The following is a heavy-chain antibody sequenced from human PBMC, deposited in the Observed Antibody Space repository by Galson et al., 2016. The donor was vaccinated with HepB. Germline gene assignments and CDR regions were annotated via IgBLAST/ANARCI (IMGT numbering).Heavy chain of an antibody. CDR1: KFTSTSYW. CDR3: VALGYGGKPRLIDS. J-gene: IGHJ4*02. CDR2: IYAGDSDG. Sequence: QSGAEVKKPGESLRISCQGSKFTSTSYWIAWVRQMPGKGLESMGIIYAGDSDGRYSPSFQGRVTISVDTSINMAYLQWSSLKASDAAMYYCVALGYGGKPRLIDSGGQGTQVIVSS. V-gene: IGHV5-51*01. D-gene: IGHD4-23*01.